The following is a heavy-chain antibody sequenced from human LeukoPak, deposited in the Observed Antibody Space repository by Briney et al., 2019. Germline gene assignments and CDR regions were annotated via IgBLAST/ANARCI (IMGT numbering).Heavy chain of an antibody. D-gene: IGHD6-13*01. CDR3: ARVSPLDSSSWPRI. CDR1: GFTFNQYW. CDR2: ISSSSSTI. V-gene: IGHV3-48*01. Sequence: GGSLRLSCAASGFTFNQYWMHWVRQAPGKGLEWVSYISSSSSTIYYADSVKGQFTISRDNAKNSLYLQMNSLRAEDTAVYYCARVSPLDSSSWPRIWGQGTMVTVSS. J-gene: IGHJ3*02.